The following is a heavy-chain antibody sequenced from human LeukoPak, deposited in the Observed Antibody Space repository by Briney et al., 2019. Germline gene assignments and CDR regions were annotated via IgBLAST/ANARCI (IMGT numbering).Heavy chain of an antibody. CDR1: GFTFSNAW. V-gene: IGHV3-15*01. CDR3: TPIGGDSGSYYVDY. J-gene: IGHJ4*02. CDR2: IKSKTDGGTT. D-gene: IGHD1-26*01. Sequence: GGSLRLSCAASGFTFSNAWMSWVRQAPGKGLEWVGRIKSKTDGGTTDYAAPVRGRFTISRDDSKNTLYLQMNSLKTEDTAVYYCTPIGGDSGSYYVDYWGQGTLVTVSS.